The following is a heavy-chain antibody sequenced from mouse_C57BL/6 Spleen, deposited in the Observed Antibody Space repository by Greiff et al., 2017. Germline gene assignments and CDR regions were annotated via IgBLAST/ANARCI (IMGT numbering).Heavy chain of an antibody. Sequence: QVQLQQPGAELVKPGASVKLSCKASGSTFTSYWLHWVKQRPGQGLDWIGMIHPNSGSTNYNEKFKSKATLTVDKSSSTAYMQLSSLTSEDSAVYYCASIYYGNYYAMDYWGQGTSVTVSS. D-gene: IGHD2-1*01. V-gene: IGHV1-64*01. CDR3: ASIYYGNYYAMDY. CDR2: IHPNSGST. CDR1: GSTFTSYW. J-gene: IGHJ4*01.